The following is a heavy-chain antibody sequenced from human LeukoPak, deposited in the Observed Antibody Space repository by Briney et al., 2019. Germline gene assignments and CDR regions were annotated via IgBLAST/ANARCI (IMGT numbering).Heavy chain of an antibody. CDR3: ASPGGYYYDSSGYYTGY. CDR2: ISSSSSYI. V-gene: IGHV3-21*04. Sequence: GGSLRLSCAASGFTFSSHNMIWVRQAPGKGLEWVSSISSSSSYIYYADSVKGRFTISRHNAKNSLYLQMNSLRAEDTAVYYCASPGGYYYDSSGYYTGYWGQGTLVTVSS. J-gene: IGHJ4*02. D-gene: IGHD3-22*01. CDR1: GFTFSSHN.